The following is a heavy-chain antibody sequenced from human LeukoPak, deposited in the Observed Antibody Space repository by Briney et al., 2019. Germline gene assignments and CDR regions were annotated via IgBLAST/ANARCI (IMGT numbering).Heavy chain of an antibody. CDR3: ARNPSYNFYYYMDV. J-gene: IGHJ6*03. D-gene: IGHD3-10*01. V-gene: IGHV4-28*06. Sequence: PSETLSLTCAVSGYFISSSNWWGWIRQPPGKGLEWIGYIYYSGSTNYNPSLKSRVTMSVDTSKNQFSLKLSSVTALDTAVYYCARNPSYNFYYYMDVWGKGTTVTVSS. CDR1: GYFISSSNW. CDR2: IYYSGST.